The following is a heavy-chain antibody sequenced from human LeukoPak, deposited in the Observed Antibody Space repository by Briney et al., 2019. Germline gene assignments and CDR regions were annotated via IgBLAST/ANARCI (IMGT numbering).Heavy chain of an antibody. J-gene: IGHJ4*02. CDR3: AREIFIAAAGTTFFDY. CDR1: GFTFSDYY. Sequence: GGSLRLSCAASGFTFSDYYMSWIRQAPGKGLEWVSYISSSGSTIYYADSVKGRFTISRDNSKNTLYLQMNSLRAEDTAVYYCAREIFIAAAGTTFFDYWGQGTLVTVSS. D-gene: IGHD6-13*01. CDR2: ISSSGSTI. V-gene: IGHV3-11*01.